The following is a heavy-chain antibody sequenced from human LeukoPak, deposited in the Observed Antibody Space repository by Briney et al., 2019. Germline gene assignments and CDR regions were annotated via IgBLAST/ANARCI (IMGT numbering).Heavy chain of an antibody. CDR3: ARVSRGQYYYYYYMDV. J-gene: IGHJ6*03. Sequence: SETLSLTCTVSGGSISSYYWSWIRQPPGKGLEYIGYIYYSGSTNYNPSLKSRVTISVDTSKNQFSLKLSSVTAADTAVYYCARVSRGQYYYYYYMDVWGKGTTVTVSS. V-gene: IGHV4-59*12. CDR1: GGSISSYY. CDR2: IYYSGST.